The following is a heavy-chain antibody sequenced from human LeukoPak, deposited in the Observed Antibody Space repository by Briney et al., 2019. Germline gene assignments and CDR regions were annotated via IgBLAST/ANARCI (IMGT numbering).Heavy chain of an antibody. CDR1: GDSISSSNW. Sequence: SETLSLTCTVSGDSISSSNWWNWVRLPPGKGLDWIGEISHTGSAKYSPSLKDRVTISKDNSKNQFSLKLNSVTAADTATYYCTRSSGWWSLDYWGQGALVTVSS. D-gene: IGHD6-19*01. V-gene: IGHV4-4*02. CDR3: TRSSGWWSLDY. J-gene: IGHJ4*02. CDR2: ISHTGSA.